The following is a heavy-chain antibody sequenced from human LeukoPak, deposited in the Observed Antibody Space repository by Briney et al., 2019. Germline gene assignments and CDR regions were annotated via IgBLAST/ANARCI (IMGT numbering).Heavy chain of an antibody. CDR2: IIPILGIA. J-gene: IGHJ4*02. CDR3: ARETDFWSGHYYFDY. CDR1: GGTFSSYT. Sequence: SVKVSFKASGGTFSSYTISWVRQAPGQGLEWMGRIIPILGIANYAQKFQGRVTITADKSTSTAYMVLSSLRSEDTAVYYCARETDFWSGHYYFDYWGQGTLVTVSS. D-gene: IGHD3-3*01. V-gene: IGHV1-69*04.